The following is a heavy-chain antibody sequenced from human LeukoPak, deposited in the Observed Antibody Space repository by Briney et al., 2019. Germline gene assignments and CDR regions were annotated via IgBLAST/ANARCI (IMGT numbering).Heavy chain of an antibody. CDR2: IRQDGSFK. Sequence: GGSLRLSCSGFGFTFSNYDMSWVRQAPGKGLEWVANIRQDGSFKNYVDSVKGRFTISRDNSKNTLYLQMNSLRAEDTAVYYCARAGYYLSPYFFDYWGQGTLVTVSS. CDR3: ARAGYYLSPYFFDY. J-gene: IGHJ4*02. V-gene: IGHV3-7*04. D-gene: IGHD3-3*01. CDR1: GFTFSNYD.